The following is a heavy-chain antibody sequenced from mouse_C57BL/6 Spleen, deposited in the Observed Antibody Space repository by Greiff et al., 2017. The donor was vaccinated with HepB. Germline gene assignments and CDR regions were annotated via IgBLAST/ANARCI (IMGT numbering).Heavy chain of an antibody. CDR2: IDPSDSYT. J-gene: IGHJ3*01. D-gene: IGHD3-2*02. Sequence: QVQLKQPGAELVKPGASVKLSCKASGYTFTSYWMQWVKQRPGQGLEWLGEIDPSDSYTNYNQKFKGKATLTVDTSSSTASMQLSSLTSEDSAVYYCASYSSGYVAYWGQGTLVTVSA. CDR3: ASYSSGYVAY. V-gene: IGHV1-50*01. CDR1: GYTFTSYW.